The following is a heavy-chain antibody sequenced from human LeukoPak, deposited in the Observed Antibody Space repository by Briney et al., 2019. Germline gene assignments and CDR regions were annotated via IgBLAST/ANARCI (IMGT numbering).Heavy chain of an antibody. CDR1: GDSIGSSSSY. J-gene: IGHJ5*02. Sequence: SETLSLTCTVSGDSIGSSSSYWGWIRQPSGKGLEWIGYIYSSGSTNYNPSLKSRVTISVDTSKIQFSLKLSSVTAADTAVYYCARAASLDDILTGESKSNNWFDPWGQGTLVTVSS. V-gene: IGHV4-61*05. CDR3: ARAASLDDILTGESKSNNWFDP. D-gene: IGHD3-9*01. CDR2: IYSSGST.